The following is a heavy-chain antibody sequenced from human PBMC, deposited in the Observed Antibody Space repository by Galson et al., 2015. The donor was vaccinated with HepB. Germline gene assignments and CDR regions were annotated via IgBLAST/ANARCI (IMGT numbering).Heavy chain of an antibody. Sequence: SLRLSCAASGFTFSDYYMSWIRQAPGKGLEWVSYISSSSSYTNYAVSVKGRFTISRDNAKNSLYLQMNSLRAEDTAVYYCASGPKGIDYWGQGTLVTVSS. D-gene: IGHD3-10*01. J-gene: IGHJ4*02. CDR3: ASGPKGIDY. CDR2: ISSSSSYT. CDR1: GFTFSDYY. V-gene: IGHV3-11*06.